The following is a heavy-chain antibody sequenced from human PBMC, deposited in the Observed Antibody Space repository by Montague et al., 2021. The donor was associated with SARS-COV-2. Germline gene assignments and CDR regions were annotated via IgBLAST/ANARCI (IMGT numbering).Heavy chain of an antibody. CDR2: ISISGDKT. Sequence: SLRLSCAVSGFTFSTHAMSWVRQAPGKGLDCLSGISISGDKTYYADSVKGRFTISRDNSKNTVYLQMNSLRAEDTATYYCANEEVPNDYWGRGTLVTVSS. CDR3: ANEEVPNDY. V-gene: IGHV3-23*01. J-gene: IGHJ4*02. CDR1: GFTFSTHA.